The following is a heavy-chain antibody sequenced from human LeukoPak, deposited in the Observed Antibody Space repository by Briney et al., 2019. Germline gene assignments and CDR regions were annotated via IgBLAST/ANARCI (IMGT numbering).Heavy chain of an antibody. J-gene: IGHJ4*02. V-gene: IGHV4-59*08. D-gene: IGHD3-16*01. CDR2: IYYSGST. CDR3: ARQGASDY. CDR1: GGSISSHY. Sequence: PSETLSLTCTVSGGSISSHYWSWIRQPPGKGLEWIGYIYYSGSTNYNPSLKSRVTISVDTSRNQFSLKLSSVTAADTAVYYCARQGASDYWGQGTLVTVSS.